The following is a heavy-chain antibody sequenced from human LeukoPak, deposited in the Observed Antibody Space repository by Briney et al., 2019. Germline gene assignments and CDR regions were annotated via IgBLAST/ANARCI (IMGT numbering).Heavy chain of an antibody. CDR1: GGSISSHY. V-gene: IGHV4-59*04. CDR3: ARHGLWELHGD. Sequence: PLETLSLTCTVSGGSISSHYWSWIRQPPGKGLEWIGSIYYSGSTYYNPSLKSRVTISVDTSKNQFSLKLSSVTAADTAIYYCARHGLWELHGDWGQGTLVTVSS. D-gene: IGHD1-7*01. J-gene: IGHJ4*02. CDR2: IYYSGST.